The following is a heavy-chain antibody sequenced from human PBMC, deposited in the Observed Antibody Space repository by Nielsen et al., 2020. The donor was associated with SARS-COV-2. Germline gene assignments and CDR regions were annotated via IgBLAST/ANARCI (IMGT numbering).Heavy chain of an antibody. CDR3: AKRGGTFYYDSSGYPFFAMDV. J-gene: IGHJ6*02. Sequence: WIRQPPGKGLEWVSAISGSGSRTYCVDYLKGRFTISRDNSKNTLYLQMNSLRAEDTAVYYCAKRGGTFYYDSSGYPFFAMDVWGQGTTVTV. V-gene: IGHV3-23*01. D-gene: IGHD3-22*01. CDR2: ISGSGSRT.